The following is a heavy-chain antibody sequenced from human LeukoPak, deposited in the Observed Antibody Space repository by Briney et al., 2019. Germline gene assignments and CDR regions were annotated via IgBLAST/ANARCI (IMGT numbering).Heavy chain of an antibody. V-gene: IGHV3-21*01. Sequence: GGSLRLSCAASGFTFNSYALNWVRQAPGKGLEWVSAISSSSSYIYYADSVKGRFTISRDNAKNSLYLQMNSLRAEDTAVYYCARCSGGSCLQFFYWGQGTLVTVSS. CDR1: GFTFNSYA. CDR3: ARCSGGSCLQFFY. J-gene: IGHJ4*02. D-gene: IGHD2-15*01. CDR2: ISSSSSYI.